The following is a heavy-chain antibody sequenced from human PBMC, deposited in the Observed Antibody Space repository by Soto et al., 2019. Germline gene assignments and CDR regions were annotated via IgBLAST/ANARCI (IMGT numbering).Heavy chain of an antibody. CDR1: GFTFGDYA. CDR2: IRSKAYSGTT. V-gene: IGHV3-49*05. CDR3: TREGIYYRGTGAFDI. Sequence: EVQLVESGGGLVKPGRSLRLSCTASGFTFGDYAMSWFRQAPGKGLEWVGFIRSKAYSGTTEYAASVKGRFTISRDDSKSIAYLQMNSLKTEDTTVYYCTREGIYYRGTGAFDIWGQGTMVTVSS. J-gene: IGHJ3*02. D-gene: IGHD3-10*01.